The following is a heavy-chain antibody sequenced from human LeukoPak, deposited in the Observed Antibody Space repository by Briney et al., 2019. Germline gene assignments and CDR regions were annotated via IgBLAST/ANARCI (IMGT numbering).Heavy chain of an antibody. V-gene: IGHV1-18*01. J-gene: IGHJ4*02. Sequence: ASVKVSCKASGYTFTSFGISWVRQAPGQGLEWLGWISGYSGNTNYAQNFQGRVTMTTDTSTTTASMELRSLTSDDTAVYYCVRPRRSGSYDYWGQGTQVTVSS. CDR2: ISGYSGNT. D-gene: IGHD1-26*01. CDR1: GYTFTSFG. CDR3: VRPRRSGSYDY.